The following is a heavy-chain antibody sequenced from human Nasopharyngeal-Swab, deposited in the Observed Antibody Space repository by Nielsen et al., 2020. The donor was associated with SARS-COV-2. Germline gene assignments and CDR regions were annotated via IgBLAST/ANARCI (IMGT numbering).Heavy chain of an antibody. V-gene: IGHV3-49*03. J-gene: IGHJ6*02. CDR1: GFTFGDYV. D-gene: IGHD3-3*01. Sequence: GGSLRLSCTASGFTFGDYVMTWFRQAPGKGLEGVGFIRSKAYGGTTEYAASVKGRFSISRDDSKRIAYLQMNSLKTEDTAVYYCTRGSRYYPDYYFGMDVWGQGTTVTVSS. CDR3: TRGSRYYPDYYFGMDV. CDR2: IRSKAYGGTT.